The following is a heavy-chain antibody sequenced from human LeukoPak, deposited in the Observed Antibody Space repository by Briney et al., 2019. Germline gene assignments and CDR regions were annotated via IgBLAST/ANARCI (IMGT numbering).Heavy chain of an antibody. D-gene: IGHD3-22*01. Sequence: PETLSLTCTVSGGSISSSSYYWGWIRQPPGKGLEWIGSIYYSGSTYYNPSLKSRVTISVDTSKNQFSLKLSSVTAADTAVYYCASLPRYYYDSSGYHLDYWGQGTLVTVSS. CDR1: GGSISSSSYY. CDR3: ASLPRYYYDSSGYHLDY. V-gene: IGHV4-39*01. CDR2: IYYSGST. J-gene: IGHJ4*02.